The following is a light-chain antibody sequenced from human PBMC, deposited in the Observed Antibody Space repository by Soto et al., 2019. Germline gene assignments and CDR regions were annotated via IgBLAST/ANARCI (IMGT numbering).Light chain of an antibody. V-gene: IGLV1-40*01. J-gene: IGLJ2*01. Sequence: QSVLTQPPSVSGAPGQRVTISCTGSSSNIGAGYDVHWYQQLPGTAPKLLVHGNTDRPAGVPDRFSGSKSGTSASLAITGLQAEDEADYYCQSYDSRLSGWLLGGGTKLTVL. CDR2: GNT. CDR1: SSNIGAGYD. CDR3: QSYDSRLSGWL.